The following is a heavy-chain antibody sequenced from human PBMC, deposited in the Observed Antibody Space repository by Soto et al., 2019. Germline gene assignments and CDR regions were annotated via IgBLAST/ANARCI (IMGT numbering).Heavy chain of an antibody. CDR2: INHSGST. J-gene: IGHJ3*02. Sequence: SETLSLTCAVYGGSFSGYYWSWIRQPPGKGLEWIGEINHSGSTNYNPSLKSRVTISVDTSKNQFSLKLSSVTAADTAVYYCARGHSIAARNDAFDIWGQGTVVTVSS. CDR1: GGSFSGYY. D-gene: IGHD6-6*01. V-gene: IGHV4-34*01. CDR3: ARGHSIAARNDAFDI.